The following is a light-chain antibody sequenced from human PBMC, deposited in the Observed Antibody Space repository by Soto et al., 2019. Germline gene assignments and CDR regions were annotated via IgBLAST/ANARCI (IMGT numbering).Light chain of an antibody. CDR2: GNS. Sequence: QSVLTQPPSVSGAPGQRVTISCTGRSSNIGAGYDVHWYQQLPGTAPKLLISGNSNRPSGVPDRFSGSKSGTSASLAITGLQAEDDADYYCQSYDSSLSGWVFGGGTKSPS. J-gene: IGLJ3*02. CDR3: QSYDSSLSGWV. V-gene: IGLV1-40*01. CDR1: SSNIGAGYD.